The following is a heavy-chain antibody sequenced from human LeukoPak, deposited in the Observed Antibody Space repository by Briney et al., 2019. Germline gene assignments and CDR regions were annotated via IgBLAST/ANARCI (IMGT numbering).Heavy chain of an antibody. D-gene: IGHD4/OR15-4a*01. V-gene: IGHV3-64D*09. CDR3: ATMFRYYGAFDY. CDR1: GFTFGSYA. CDR2: INSNGGST. J-gene: IGHJ4*02. Sequence: GGSLRLSCEVSGFTFGSYAMYWVRQAPGKGLEFVSGINSNGGSTYYAASVKGRFIISRDNSKNTLYLQMSSLRGEDTAVYYCATMFRYYGAFDYWGQGTLVTVSS.